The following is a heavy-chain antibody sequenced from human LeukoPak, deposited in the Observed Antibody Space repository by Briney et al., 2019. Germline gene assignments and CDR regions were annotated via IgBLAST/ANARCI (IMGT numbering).Heavy chain of an antibody. Sequence: PGGSLRLSCAASGFTFSSYAMSWVRQAPGKGLEWVSAISGSGGSTYYADSVKGRFTISRDNSKNTLYLQMNSLRAEDTAVYYCAKWRGYRSSTSCPPGYYGMDVWGKGTTVTVSS. D-gene: IGHD2-2*01. CDR2: ISGSGGST. J-gene: IGHJ6*04. CDR3: AKWRGYRSSTSCPPGYYGMDV. CDR1: GFTFSSYA. V-gene: IGHV3-23*01.